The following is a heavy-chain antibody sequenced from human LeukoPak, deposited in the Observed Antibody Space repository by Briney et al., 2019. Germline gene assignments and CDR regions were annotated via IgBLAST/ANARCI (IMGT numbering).Heavy chain of an antibody. CDR2: INAGNGNT. V-gene: IGHV1-3*01. Sequence: ASVKVSCKASGYTFTSYAMHWVRQAPGQRLEWMGWINAGNGNTKYSQKFQGRVTITRDTSASTAYMELSSLRSEDTAVYYCAKSVRIAAAGKSSNWFDPWGQGTLVTVSS. D-gene: IGHD6-13*01. CDR3: AKSVRIAAAGKSSNWFDP. CDR1: GYTFTSYA. J-gene: IGHJ5*02.